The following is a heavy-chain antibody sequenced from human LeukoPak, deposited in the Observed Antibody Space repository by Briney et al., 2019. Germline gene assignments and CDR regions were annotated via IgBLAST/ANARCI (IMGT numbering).Heavy chain of an antibody. CDR3: AKVLDSLNSSWRSYFDY. CDR2: IRYDGSNK. Sequence: GGSLRLSCAASGFTFSSYGMHWVRQAPGKGLEWVAFIRYDGSNKYYADSVKGRFTISRYNSKNTLYLQMNSLRAEDTAVYYCAKVLDSLNSSWRSYFDYWGQGNLVTVSS. V-gene: IGHV3-30*02. J-gene: IGHJ4*02. CDR1: GFTFSSYG. D-gene: IGHD6-13*01.